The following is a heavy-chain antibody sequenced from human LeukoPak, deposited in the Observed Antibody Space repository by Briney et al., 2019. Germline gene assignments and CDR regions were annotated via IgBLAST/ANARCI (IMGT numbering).Heavy chain of an antibody. J-gene: IGHJ4*02. D-gene: IGHD6-6*01. V-gene: IGHV4-59*01. CDR2: IYYSGRS. CDR1: GGSFSSYF. CDR3: ARGGYSSSSGAEFDY. Sequence: SETLSLTCTVSGGSFSSYFWSWIRQPPGKGLEWIGYIYYSGRSNHNPSLNSRVTISVDTSRNQFSLKLSSVTAADTAVYYCARGGYSSSSGAEFDYWAREPWSPSPQ.